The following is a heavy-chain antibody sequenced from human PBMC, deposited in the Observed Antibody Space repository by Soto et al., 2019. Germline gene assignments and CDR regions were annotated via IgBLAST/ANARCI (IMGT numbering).Heavy chain of an antibody. V-gene: IGHV1-18*01. D-gene: IGHD2-15*01. CDR2: ISAYNGNT. CDR3: AREYCSGGSCYPVDY. J-gene: IGHJ4*02. Sequence: QVQLVQSGAEVKKPGASVKVSCKASGYTFTSYGISWVRQAPGQGLEWMGWISAYNGNTNYAQKLQGRVTMTTVTSTRTGYMELRSLRSDDTAVYYCAREYCSGGSCYPVDYWGQGTLVTVSS. CDR1: GYTFTSYG.